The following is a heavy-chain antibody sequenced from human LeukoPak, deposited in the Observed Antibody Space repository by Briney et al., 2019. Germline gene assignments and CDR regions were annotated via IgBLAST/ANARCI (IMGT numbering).Heavy chain of an antibody. D-gene: IGHD2-2*01. Sequence: GGSLRLSCAASGFTFSSYRMNWVRQAPGKGLEWVSSISSSSSYIYYADSVKGRFTISRDNAKNSLYLQMNSLRAEDTAVYYCARDLISGGVVVPAAMWLFDPWGQGTLVTVSS. CDR2: ISSSSSYI. J-gene: IGHJ5*02. CDR3: ARDLISGGVVVPAAMWLFDP. V-gene: IGHV3-21*01. CDR1: GFTFSSYR.